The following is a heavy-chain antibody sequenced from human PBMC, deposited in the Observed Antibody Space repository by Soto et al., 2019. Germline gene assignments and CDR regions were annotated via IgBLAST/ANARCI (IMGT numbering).Heavy chain of an antibody. V-gene: IGHV1-8*01. CDR3: ARAHTYSTSYPFDY. J-gene: IGHJ4*02. CDR2: RTPNSGNA. D-gene: IGHD6-6*01. Sequence: ASLSVACNASGYTFASYDINWVRQATGRWLEWTGRRTPNSGNAGYAQKFQGRVTMTRNTSTSTAYMELSSLRSEDTAVYYCARAHTYSTSYPFDYWGQGTPVTVSS. CDR1: GYTFASYD.